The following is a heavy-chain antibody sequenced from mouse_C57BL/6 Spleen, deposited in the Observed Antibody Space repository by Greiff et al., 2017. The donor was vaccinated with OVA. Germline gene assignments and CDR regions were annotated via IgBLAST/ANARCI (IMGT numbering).Heavy chain of an antibody. CDR1: GYAFSSSW. D-gene: IGHD1-1*01. J-gene: IGHJ2*01. CDR2: IYPGDGDT. Sequence: VKVVESGPELVKPGASVKISCKASGYAFSSSWMNWVKQRPGKGLEWIGRIYPGDGDTNYNGKFKGKATLTADKSSSTAYMQLSSLTSEDSAVYFCAYITTVVAKGYWGQGTTLTVSS. V-gene: IGHV1-82*01. CDR3: AYITTVVAKGY.